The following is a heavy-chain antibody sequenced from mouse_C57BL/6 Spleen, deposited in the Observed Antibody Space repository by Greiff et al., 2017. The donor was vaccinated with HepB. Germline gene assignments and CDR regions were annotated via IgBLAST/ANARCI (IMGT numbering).Heavy chain of an antibody. CDR3: ACDYEFAY. CDR1: GYTFTDYY. J-gene: IGHJ3*01. V-gene: IGHV1-26*01. Sequence: EVQLQESGPELVKPGASVKISCKASGYTFTDYYMNWVKQSHGKSLEWIGDINPNNGGTSYNQKFKGKATLTVDKSSSTAYMELRSLTSEDSAVSYCACDYEFAYWGQGALVTVSA. CDR2: INPNNGGT. D-gene: IGHD2-13*01.